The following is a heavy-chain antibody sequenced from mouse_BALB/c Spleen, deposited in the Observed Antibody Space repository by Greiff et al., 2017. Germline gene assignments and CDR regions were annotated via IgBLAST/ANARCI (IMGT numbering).Heavy chain of an antibody. CDR3: ASHRRFAY. V-gene: IGHV1-7*01. CDR1: GYTFTSYW. Sequence: VQLQQSGAELAKPGASVKMSCKASGYTFTSYWMHWVKQRPGQGLEWIGYINPSTGYTEYNHKFKDKATLTADKSSSTAYMQLSSLTSEDSAVYYCASHRRFAYWGQGTLVTVSA. D-gene: IGHD2-14*01. J-gene: IGHJ3*01. CDR2: INPSTGYT.